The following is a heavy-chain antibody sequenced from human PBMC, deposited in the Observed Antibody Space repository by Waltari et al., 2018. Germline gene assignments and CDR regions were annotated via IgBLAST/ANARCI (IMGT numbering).Heavy chain of an antibody. J-gene: IGHJ4*02. D-gene: IGHD1-1*01. Sequence: VQLVQSGAEVKKPGASVKVSCKASGYTFTSYGISWVRQAPGQGLEWMGIIYPGDSDTRYSPSFQGQVTIAADKSISTAYLQWSSLKASDTAMYYCARTRRVEINGYFDYWGQGTLVTVSS. CDR2: IYPGDSDT. CDR1: GYTFTSYG. CDR3: ARTRRVEINGYFDY. V-gene: IGHV5-51*01.